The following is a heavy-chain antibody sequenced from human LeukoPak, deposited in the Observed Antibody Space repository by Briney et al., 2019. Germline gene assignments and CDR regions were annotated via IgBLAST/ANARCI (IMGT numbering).Heavy chain of an antibody. D-gene: IGHD2-15*01. CDR1: GFPFDEYG. J-gene: IGHJ5*02. CDR2: CNWNGGST. V-gene: IGHV3-20*01. CDR3: ARDRPDCSGGSCYLHWFDP. Sequence: GGSLVLSCAASGFPFDEYGMRWVRQAPGKGLEWVAGCNWNGGSTGYADSVKGRFTISRDNAKNSLYLQMNSLRAEDTALYHCARDRPDCSGGSCYLHWFDPWGQGTLVTVSS.